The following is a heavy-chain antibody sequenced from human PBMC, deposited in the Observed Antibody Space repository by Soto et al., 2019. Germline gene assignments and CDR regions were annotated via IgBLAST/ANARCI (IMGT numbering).Heavy chain of an antibody. CDR3: ARPLIGNTIDL. CDR2: INPSRGSA. D-gene: IGHD1-7*01. V-gene: IGHV1-46*01. Sequence: ASVKVSCKASGYTFFKYFIHWVRQAPGQGLEWIGIINPSRGSATYGPIFQGRVSLTTDMPTSTVYMELSSLRSEDTAIYYCARPLIGNTIDLRVQGTSVTVSS. J-gene: IGHJ3*01. CDR1: GYTFFKYF.